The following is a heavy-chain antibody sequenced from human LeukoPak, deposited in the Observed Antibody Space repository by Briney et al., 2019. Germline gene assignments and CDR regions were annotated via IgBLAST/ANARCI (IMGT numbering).Heavy chain of an antibody. CDR2: ISTYNGNT. CDR3: ARATNRDSGSYYFIY. V-gene: IGHV1-18*01. J-gene: IGHJ4*02. CDR1: GYTFTSYG. Sequence: ASVKVSCKASGYTFTSYGISWVRQPPGQGLEWMAWISTYNGNTNYAQNLQGRVTMTTDTSTSTAYMELRSLRSDDTAVCYCARATNRDSGSYYFIYWGQGTLVTVSS. D-gene: IGHD1-26*01.